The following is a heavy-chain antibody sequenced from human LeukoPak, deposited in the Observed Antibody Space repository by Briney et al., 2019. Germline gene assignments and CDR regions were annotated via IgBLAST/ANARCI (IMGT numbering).Heavy chain of an antibody. CDR2: IFYSGST. CDR1: GASMSSSSDY. D-gene: IGHD2/OR15-2a*01. V-gene: IGHV4-39*02. CDR3: ARDDVRGFL. Sequence: SETLSLTCTVSGASMSSSSDYWGWIRQPPGKGLEWIGSIFYSGSTYYNTSLKSRVTISVDTSRNHFSLKLTSVTAADTAVYYCARDDVRGFLWGQGTLVTVSS. J-gene: IGHJ4*02.